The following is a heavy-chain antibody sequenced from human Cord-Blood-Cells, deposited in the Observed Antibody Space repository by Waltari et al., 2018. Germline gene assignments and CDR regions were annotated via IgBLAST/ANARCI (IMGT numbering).Heavy chain of an antibody. CDR1: GYSIRSGYY. V-gene: IGHV4-38-2*01. Sequence: QVQLQESGPGLVKPSETLSLTCAVSGYSIRSGYYWGWIRQPPGKGLEWIGSIYHSGSTYDNPSLKSRVTISVDTSKNQFSLKLSAVTAADTAVYYCARVNSPLTGDFDYWGQGTLVTVSS. D-gene: IGHD7-27*01. CDR3: ARVNSPLTGDFDY. J-gene: IGHJ4*02. CDR2: IYHSGST.